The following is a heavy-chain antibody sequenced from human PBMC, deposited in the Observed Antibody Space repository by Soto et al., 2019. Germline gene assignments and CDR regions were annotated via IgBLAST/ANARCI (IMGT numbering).Heavy chain of an antibody. J-gene: IGHJ4*02. D-gene: IGHD6-13*01. CDR2: INPDGSEK. V-gene: IGHV3-7*03. CDR3: VKDIAAGGLDY. CDR1: GFTFSNYW. Sequence: GGSLRLSCAASGFTFSNYWMNWVRQAPGKGLEWVANINPDGSEKYYVDSVKGRFTISRDNAKNSLYLQMNSLRVEDTALYYCVKDIAAGGLDYWGQGAQVTVSS.